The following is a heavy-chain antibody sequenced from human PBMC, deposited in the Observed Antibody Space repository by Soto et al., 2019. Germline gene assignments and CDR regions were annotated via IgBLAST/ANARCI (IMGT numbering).Heavy chain of an antibody. CDR3: ARSSAAAGTTWFDP. Sequence: ASVKVSCKASGYTFTSYAMHWVRQAPGQRLEWMGWFNAGNGNTKYSQKFQGRVTITRDTSASTAYMELSSLRSEDTAVYYCARSSAAAGTTWFDPWGQGTLVTVSS. V-gene: IGHV1-3*01. CDR1: GYTFTSYA. D-gene: IGHD6-13*01. CDR2: FNAGNGNT. J-gene: IGHJ5*02.